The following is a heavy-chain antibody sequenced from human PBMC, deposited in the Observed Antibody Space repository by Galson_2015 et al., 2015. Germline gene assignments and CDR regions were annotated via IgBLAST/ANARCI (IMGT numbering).Heavy chain of an antibody. CDR2: ISSSSSTI. Sequence: SLRLSCEASGFTFSSYSMNWVRQAPGKGLEWVSYISSSSSTIYYADSVKGRFTISRDNAKNSLYLKMNSLRYEDTAVYYCAREKWNSYGRVYATSYFYYGIDVWGQGTTVTVSS. V-gene: IGHV3-48*02. CDR3: AREKWNSYGRVYATSYFYYGIDV. CDR1: GFTFSSYS. D-gene: IGHD2-8*01. J-gene: IGHJ6*02.